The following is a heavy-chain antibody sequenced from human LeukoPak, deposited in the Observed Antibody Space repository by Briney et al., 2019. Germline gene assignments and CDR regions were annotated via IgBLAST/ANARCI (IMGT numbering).Heavy chain of an antibody. V-gene: IGHV1-2*02. J-gene: IGHJ4*02. CDR3: ARAQSLTAPAGTFANS. CDR1: GYTFTGYF. D-gene: IGHD6-13*01. Sequence: GASVKVSCKASGYTFTGYFLHWVRRSPGQGFEWMGWISPNSGGTYYTQRFQGRVTMTRDTSISTAYMELSSLRSDDTAVYYCARAQSLTAPAGTFANSWGQGTLVTVSS. CDR2: ISPNSGGT.